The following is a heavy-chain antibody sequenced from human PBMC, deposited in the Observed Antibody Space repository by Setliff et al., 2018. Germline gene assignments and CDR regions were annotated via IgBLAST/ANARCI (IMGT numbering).Heavy chain of an antibody. CDR2: LNWNGGLK. D-gene: IGHD4-17*01. CDR1: GFKFDTYG. CDR3: ARDPTVTNLDLYFDY. Sequence: PGGSLRLSCEASGFKFDTYGMSWVRQAPGKGLEWVSTLNWNGGLKRHADSVKGRFGISRDNAKNTVYLQMNGLRTADTAVYYCARDPTVTNLDLYFDYWGQGILVTVSS. J-gene: IGHJ4*02. V-gene: IGHV3-20*04.